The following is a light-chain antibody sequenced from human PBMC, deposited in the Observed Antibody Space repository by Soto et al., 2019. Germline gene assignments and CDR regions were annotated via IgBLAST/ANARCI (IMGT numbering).Light chain of an antibody. CDR1: QSLLHSNGYNY. Sequence: DIVMTQSPLSLPVTPGEPASISCRSSQSLLHSNGYNYLDWYLQKPGQSPQLLIYLGSNRASGVHDRFSGSGSGTDFTLKISRVEAEDVGVYYCMQALQTPITFGQGKRLEIK. CDR3: MQALQTPIT. J-gene: IGKJ5*01. V-gene: IGKV2-28*01. CDR2: LGS.